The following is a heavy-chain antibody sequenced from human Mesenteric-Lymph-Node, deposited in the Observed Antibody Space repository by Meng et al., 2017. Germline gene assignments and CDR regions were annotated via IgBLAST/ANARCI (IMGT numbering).Heavy chain of an antibody. J-gene: IGHJ4*02. CDR3: ARVWNYDILTGYYTHYFDY. CDR1: DYTFTSYG. Sequence: QGQVVQSGAEVKKPGASVKVSCKASDYTFTSYGLSWVRQAPGQGLEWMGWISTYNGNTNYAQKLQDRVTMTTDTSTSTVYMEVRSLRSDDTAVYYCARVWNYDILTGYYTHYFDYWGQGTLVTVSS. V-gene: IGHV1-18*01. D-gene: IGHD3-9*01. CDR2: ISTYNGNT.